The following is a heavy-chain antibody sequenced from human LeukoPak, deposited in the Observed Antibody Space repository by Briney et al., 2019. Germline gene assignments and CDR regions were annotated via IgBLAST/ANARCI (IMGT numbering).Heavy chain of an antibody. CDR2: INHSGST. V-gene: IGHV4-34*01. D-gene: IGHD6-13*01. CDR1: GGSFSGYY. Sequence: SETLSLTCAVYGGSFSGYYWSWIRQPPGKGLEWIGEINHSGSTNYNPSLKSRVTISVDTSKNQFSLKLSSVTAADTAVYYCARDRIAAAGFDYWGQGTLVTVSS. J-gene: IGHJ4*02. CDR3: ARDRIAAAGFDY.